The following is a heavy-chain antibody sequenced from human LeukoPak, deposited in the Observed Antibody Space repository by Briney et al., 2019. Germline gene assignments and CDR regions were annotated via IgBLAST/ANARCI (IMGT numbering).Heavy chain of an antibody. CDR2: IKQDGSEK. CDR3: ARDRDGYSGYDDFDY. CDR1: GFTFSSYW. J-gene: IGHJ4*02. V-gene: IGHV3-7*01. Sequence: LSGGSLRLSCAASGFTFSSYWMSWVRQAPGKGLEWVANIKQDGSEKYYVDSVKGRFTISRDNAKNSLYLQMNSLRAEDTAVYYCARDRDGYSGYDDFDYWGQGTLVTVSS. D-gene: IGHD5-12*01.